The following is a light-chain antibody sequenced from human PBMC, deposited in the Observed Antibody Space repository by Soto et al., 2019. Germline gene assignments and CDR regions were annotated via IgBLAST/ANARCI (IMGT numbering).Light chain of an antibody. CDR3: QHCKSYPWT. Sequence: EIVLTQSPATLSLSPGERATLSCRASQSVSSNLAWYQQKPGQAPRLLIYDASTRATGIPARFSGSGSGTEFTLTISSLEPDDFATYYCQHCKSYPWTFGQGTKVDIK. CDR1: QSVSSN. CDR2: DAS. V-gene: IGKV3-15*01. J-gene: IGKJ1*01.